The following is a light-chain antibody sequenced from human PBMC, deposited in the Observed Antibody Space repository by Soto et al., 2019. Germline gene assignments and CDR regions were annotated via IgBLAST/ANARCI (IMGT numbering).Light chain of an antibody. CDR1: QSVSSN. Sequence: EMVMTQSPATLSVSPGERATLYCRASQSVSSNLAWYQQKPGQAPRLLIYGASTRATGILARFSGSGSGAEFTRTISGLQSEDFAVYYCQQYNKWPYTFGQGTNLEIK. CDR2: GAS. J-gene: IGKJ2*01. V-gene: IGKV3-15*01. CDR3: QQYNKWPYT.